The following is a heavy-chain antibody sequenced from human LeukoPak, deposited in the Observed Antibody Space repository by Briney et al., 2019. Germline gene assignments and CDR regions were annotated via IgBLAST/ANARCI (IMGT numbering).Heavy chain of an antibody. V-gene: IGHV4-39*01. CDR1: GGSISSSSYY. Sequence: SETLSLTCTVSGGSISSSSYYWGWIRQPPGKGLEWIGSIYYSGSTYYNPSLKSRVTISVDTSKNQFSLKLSSVTAADTAVYYCARIHLTIFGVATTGDFDYWGQGTLVTVSS. D-gene: IGHD3-3*01. CDR3: ARIHLTIFGVATTGDFDY. CDR2: IYYSGST. J-gene: IGHJ4*02.